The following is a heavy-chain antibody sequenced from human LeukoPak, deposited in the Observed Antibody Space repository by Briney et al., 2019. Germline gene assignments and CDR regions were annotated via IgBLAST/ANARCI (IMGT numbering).Heavy chain of an antibody. Sequence: SETLSLTCTVSGGSISTYYWSWIRQSPGKGLEWIAYIDYRGSTTYNPSLRSRVTISVDTSRNQFSLKLSSVTAADTAVYYCARSRSGYSYDHAAFEIWGLGTLVTVSS. D-gene: IGHD5-18*01. CDR2: IDYRGST. V-gene: IGHV4-59*01. J-gene: IGHJ3*02. CDR1: GGSISTYY. CDR3: ARSRSGYSYDHAAFEI.